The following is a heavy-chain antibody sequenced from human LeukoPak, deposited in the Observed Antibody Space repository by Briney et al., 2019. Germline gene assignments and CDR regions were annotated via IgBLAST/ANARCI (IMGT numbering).Heavy chain of an antibody. J-gene: IGHJ6*03. Sequence: ASVKVSCKASGYTLTELSMHWVRQAPGKGLEWMGGFDPEDGETIYAQKFQGRVTMTEDTSTDTAYKELSSLRSEDTAVYYCATAPTSIAAAGAYYYMDVWGKGTTVTVSS. V-gene: IGHV1-24*01. CDR3: ATAPTSIAAAGAYYYMDV. CDR1: GYTLTELS. D-gene: IGHD6-13*01. CDR2: FDPEDGET.